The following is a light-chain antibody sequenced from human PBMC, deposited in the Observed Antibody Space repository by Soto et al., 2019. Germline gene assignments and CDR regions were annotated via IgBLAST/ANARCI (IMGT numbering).Light chain of an antibody. CDR3: QQYNSYSQT. J-gene: IGKJ1*01. CDR1: QSVSSSY. V-gene: IGKV3-20*01. Sequence: ILLTQSPCTLALSPGERATLSCRASQSVSSSYLAWYQQRPGQAPRLLIYGAFRRATGIPERFRGSGSGTEFTLTISSLQPDDFETYYCQQYNSYSQTFGQGTKVDIK. CDR2: GAF.